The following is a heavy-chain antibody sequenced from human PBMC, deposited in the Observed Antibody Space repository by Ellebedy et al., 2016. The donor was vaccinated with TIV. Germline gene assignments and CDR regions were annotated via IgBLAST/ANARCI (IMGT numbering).Heavy chain of an antibody. Sequence: GGSLRLSXAASGFTFSSYSMNWVRQAPGKGLEWVSYISSSSSTIYYADSVKGRFTISRDNAKNSLYLQMNSLRAEDTAVYYCARGMDTAMVTYGPFDYWGQGTLVTVSS. CDR2: ISSSSSTI. CDR3: ARGMDTAMVTYGPFDY. V-gene: IGHV3-48*01. D-gene: IGHD5-18*01. J-gene: IGHJ4*02. CDR1: GFTFSSYS.